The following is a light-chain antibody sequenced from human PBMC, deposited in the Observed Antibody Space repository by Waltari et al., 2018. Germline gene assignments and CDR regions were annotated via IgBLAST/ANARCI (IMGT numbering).Light chain of an antibody. Sequence: EIVVTQSPATLSVSPGERATPSCRASQSGSSNLAWFQQKPGQAPRLLIYGASTRATGIPARFSGSGSGTEFTLTISTLQSEDFAVYYCQQYKNWPPWTFGQGTKVEIK. J-gene: IGKJ1*01. CDR1: QSGSSN. V-gene: IGKV3-15*01. CDR3: QQYKNWPPWT. CDR2: GAS.